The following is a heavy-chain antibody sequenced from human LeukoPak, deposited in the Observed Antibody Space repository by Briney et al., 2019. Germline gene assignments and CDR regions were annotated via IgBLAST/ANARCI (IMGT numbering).Heavy chain of an antibody. J-gene: IGHJ5*02. D-gene: IGHD3-3*01. CDR3: ARDLGYDFWSGYYP. CDR2: ISAYNGNT. V-gene: IGHV1-18*01. CDR1: GYTFTSYG. Sequence: ASVKVSCKASGYTFTSYGISWVRQAPGQGLEWMGWISAYNGNTNYAQKLQGRVTMTTDTSTSTAYMELSSLRSEDTAVYYCARDLGYDFWSGYYPWGQGTLVTVSS.